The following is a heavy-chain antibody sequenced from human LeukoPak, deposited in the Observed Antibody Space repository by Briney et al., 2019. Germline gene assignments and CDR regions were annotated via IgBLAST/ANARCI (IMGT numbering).Heavy chain of an antibody. V-gene: IGHV3-23*01. CDR1: GFTFSNYA. D-gene: IGHD4-17*01. Sequence: PGGSLRLSCAASGFTFSNYAMSWVRQAPGKGLEWVSTISGSDGSTYYADSVKGQFTISRDNSKNTLFLQMNSLRVEDTAVYYCAKEGNEYGDSNFDYWGQGTLVTVSS. CDR3: AKEGNEYGDSNFDY. J-gene: IGHJ4*02. CDR2: ISGSDGST.